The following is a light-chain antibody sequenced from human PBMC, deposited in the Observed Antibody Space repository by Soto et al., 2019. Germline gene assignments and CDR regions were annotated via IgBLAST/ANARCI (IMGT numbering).Light chain of an antibody. Sequence: DIQMTQSPSTLSASVGDRVTITCRASQSISAWLAWYQQKPGKAPKLLIYDASILESGVPSRFSGSGSGTEFSLTISSLQPEDVATYYCQKYDSDPRTFGQGTKVEIK. V-gene: IGKV1-5*01. CDR3: QKYDSDPRT. CDR2: DAS. J-gene: IGKJ1*01. CDR1: QSISAW.